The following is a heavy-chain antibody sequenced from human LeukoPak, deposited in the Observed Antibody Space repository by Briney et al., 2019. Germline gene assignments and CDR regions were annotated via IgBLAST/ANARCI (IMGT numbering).Heavy chain of an antibody. V-gene: IGHV3-53*01. CDR2: IYSGGST. Sequence: GGSLRLSCAASGFIFSNYWMRWVRQAPGKGLEWVAVIYSGGSTYYADSVKGRFTIFRDNSKNMLYLQMNSLRAEDTAVYYCARGTWFDPWGQGTRVTVSS. CDR3: ARGTWFDP. CDR1: GFIFSNYW. J-gene: IGHJ5*02.